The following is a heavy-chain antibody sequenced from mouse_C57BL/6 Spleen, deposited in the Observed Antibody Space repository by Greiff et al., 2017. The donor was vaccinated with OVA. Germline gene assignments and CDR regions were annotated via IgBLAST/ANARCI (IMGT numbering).Heavy chain of an antibody. CDR1: GFTFSSYA. CDR3: ARDPNWEFPDNFDV. V-gene: IGHV5-4*01. CDR2: ISDGGSYT. D-gene: IGHD4-1*02. Sequence: EVHLVESGGGLVKPGGSLKLSCAASGFTFSSYAMSWVRQTPEKRLEWVATISDGGSYTYYPDNVKGRFTISRDNAKNNLYLQMSHLKSEDTAMYYCARDPNWEFPDNFDVWGTGTTVTVSS. J-gene: IGHJ1*03.